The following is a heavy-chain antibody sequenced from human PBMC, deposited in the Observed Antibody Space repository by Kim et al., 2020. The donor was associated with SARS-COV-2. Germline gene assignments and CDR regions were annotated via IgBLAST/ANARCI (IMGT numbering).Heavy chain of an antibody. CDR1: GYSFTSYW. V-gene: IGHV5-51*01. CDR3: ARLLRLTTVTVNWFDP. D-gene: IGHD4-4*01. Sequence: GESLKISCKGSGYSFTSYWIGWVRQMPGKGLEWMGIIYPGDSDTRYSPSFQGQVTISADKSISTAYLQWSSLKASDTAMYYCARLLRLTTVTVNWFDPWGQGTLVTVSS. J-gene: IGHJ5*02. CDR2: IYPGDSDT.